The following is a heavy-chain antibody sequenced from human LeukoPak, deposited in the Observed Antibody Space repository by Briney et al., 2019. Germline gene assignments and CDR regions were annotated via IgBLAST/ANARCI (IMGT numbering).Heavy chain of an antibody. CDR3: ATILVGATYFDY. CDR1: GYTSTSYG. CDR2: ISAYNGNT. V-gene: IGHV1-18*01. J-gene: IGHJ4*02. Sequence: PVASVKVSCKASGYTSTSYGISWVRQAPGQGLEWMGWISAYNGNTNYAQKLQGRVTMTRDTSTSTVYMELSSLRSEDTAVYYCATILVGATYFDYWGQGTLVTVSS. D-gene: IGHD1-26*01.